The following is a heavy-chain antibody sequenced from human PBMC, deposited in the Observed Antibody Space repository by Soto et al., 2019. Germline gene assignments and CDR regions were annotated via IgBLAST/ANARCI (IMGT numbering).Heavy chain of an antibody. Sequence: GGSLRLSCAASGFTFSDYWMSWVRQAPGKGLEWVANIKQYGSEKYYGDSVKGRFTISRDNAKSALYLQMNSLRAEDTAVYYCARDRGYNYANAGYYYCSGMDDWGPGTMVTVSS. CDR1: GFTFSDYW. J-gene: IGHJ6*02. CDR2: IKQYGSEK. CDR3: ARDRGYNYANAGYYYCSGMDD. V-gene: IGHV3-7*01. D-gene: IGHD5-18*01.